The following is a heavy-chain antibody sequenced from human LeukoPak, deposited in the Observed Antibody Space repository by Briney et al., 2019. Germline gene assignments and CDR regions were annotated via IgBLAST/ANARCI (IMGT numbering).Heavy chain of an antibody. Sequence: LGGSLRLSCAASGFTFSSYAMSWVRQAPGNGLEWVSAVSGSGGSTYYADSAKGRFTISRDNSKNTLYLQMNSLRAEDTAVYYCAKDSLGYSYGPTYFQHWGQGTLVTVSS. D-gene: IGHD5-18*01. CDR2: VSGSGGST. CDR1: GFTFSSYA. J-gene: IGHJ1*01. V-gene: IGHV3-23*01. CDR3: AKDSLGYSYGPTYFQH.